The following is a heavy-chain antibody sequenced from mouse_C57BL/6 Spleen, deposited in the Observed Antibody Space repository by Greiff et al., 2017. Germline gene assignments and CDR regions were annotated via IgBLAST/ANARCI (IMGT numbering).Heavy chain of an antibody. D-gene: IGHD2-5*01. Sequence: VQLKESGPELVKPGASVKISCKASGYAFSSSWMNWVKQRPGKGLEWIGRIYPGDGDTNYNGKFKGKATLTADKSSSTAYMQLSSLTSEDSAVYFCARSGYSKFAYWGQGTLVTVSA. V-gene: IGHV1-82*01. CDR3: ARSGYSKFAY. CDR2: IYPGDGDT. CDR1: GYAFSSSW. J-gene: IGHJ3*01.